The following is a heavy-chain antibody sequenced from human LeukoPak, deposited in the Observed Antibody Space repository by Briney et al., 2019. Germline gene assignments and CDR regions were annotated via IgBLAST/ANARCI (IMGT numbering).Heavy chain of an antibody. CDR3: ARIFHTTVTPHLEGYYYYGMDV. CDR1: GYTFTSYG. D-gene: IGHD4-17*01. J-gene: IGHJ6*02. Sequence: GASVKVSCKASGYTFTSYGISWVRQAPGQGLEWMGWISAYNGNTNYAQKLQGRVTMTTDTSTSTAYMELRSLRSDDTAVYYCARIFHTTVTPHLEGYYYYGMDVWGQGTTVTVSS. CDR2: ISAYNGNT. V-gene: IGHV1-18*01.